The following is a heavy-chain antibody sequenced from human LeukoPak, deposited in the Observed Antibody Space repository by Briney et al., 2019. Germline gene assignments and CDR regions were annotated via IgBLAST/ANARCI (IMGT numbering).Heavy chain of an antibody. Sequence: GGSLRLSCAASGFTFSSYAMIRVRQAPGKGLEWVSAISHSGGSTHYVGSVKGRFTISRDNSENTVYLQMNSLRAEDTAVYFCVPRGDSWGQGTLVTVSS. CDR3: VPRGDS. J-gene: IGHJ4*02. CDR1: GFTFSSYA. CDR2: ISHSGGST. V-gene: IGHV3-23*01.